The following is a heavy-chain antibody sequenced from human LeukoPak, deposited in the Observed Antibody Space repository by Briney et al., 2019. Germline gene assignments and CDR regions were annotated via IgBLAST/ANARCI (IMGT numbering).Heavy chain of an antibody. D-gene: IGHD1-26*01. CDR1: GYTFTGYY. CDR3: ARAVPEWELLSYYYYMDV. V-gene: IGHV1-2*02. Sequence: ASVKVSCKASGYTFTGYYMHWVRQAPGQGLEGMGWINPNSGGTNYAQKFQGRVTMTRDTSISTAYMELSRLRSDDTAVYYCARAVPEWELLSYYYYMDVWGKGTTVTVSS. J-gene: IGHJ6*03. CDR2: INPNSGGT.